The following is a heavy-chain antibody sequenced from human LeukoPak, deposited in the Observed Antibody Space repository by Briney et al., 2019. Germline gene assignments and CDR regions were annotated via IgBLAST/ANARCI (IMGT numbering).Heavy chain of an antibody. V-gene: IGHV1-18*01. CDR1: GYSFVSYG. D-gene: IGHD1-20*01. CDR2: ISAYNGKT. CDR3: MRDFRGINNWNDRLDY. J-gene: IGHJ4*02. Sequence: SVKVSCKASGYSFVSYGINWVRQAPGQGLEWMGWISAYNGKTDVAQKLRGRVTMTTDTSTSTAYMELRGLRSDDTAVYYCMRDFRGINNWNDRLDYWGQGTLLTVSS.